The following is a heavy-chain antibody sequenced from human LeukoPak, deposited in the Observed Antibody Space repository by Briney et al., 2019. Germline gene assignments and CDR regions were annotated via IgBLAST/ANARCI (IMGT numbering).Heavy chain of an antibody. CDR2: ISSSSSTI. D-gene: IGHD2-2*01. CDR3: ARDAKPAAMPALSCYMDV. J-gene: IGHJ6*03. CDR1: GFTFSSYS. Sequence: GGSLRLSCAASGFTFSSYSMNWVRQAPGKGLEWVSYISSSSSTIYYADSVKGRFTISRDNAKNSLYLQMNSLRAEDTAVYYCARDAKPAAMPALSCYMDVWGKGTTVTVSS. V-gene: IGHV3-48*01.